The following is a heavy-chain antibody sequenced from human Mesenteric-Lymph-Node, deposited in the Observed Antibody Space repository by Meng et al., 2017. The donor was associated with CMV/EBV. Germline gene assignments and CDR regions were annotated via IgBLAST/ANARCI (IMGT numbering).Heavy chain of an antibody. V-gene: IGHV4-31*02. D-gene: IGHD3-10*01. CDR3: ATKAYGSGSHWYFDL. J-gene: IGHJ2*01. CDR2: IHHGGST. CDR1: GDSLASESYY. Sequence: SGDSLASESYYWSWLRHFPGKGLEWIGYIHHGGSTYYEPSLKSRVTISRDVSKNQFSLDLTSVTAADTAIYYCATKAYGSGSHWYFDLWGRGTLVTVSS.